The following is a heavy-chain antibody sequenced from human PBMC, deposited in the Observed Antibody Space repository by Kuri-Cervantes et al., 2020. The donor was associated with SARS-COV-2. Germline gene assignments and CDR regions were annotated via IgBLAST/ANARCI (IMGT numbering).Heavy chain of an antibody. J-gene: IGHJ5*02. Sequence: SETLSLTCGVYGGSFSDYYWTWIRQLPMKGLEWIGEINHTGSATYNPSLKSRVTISVDTSKNLFSLKLSSVTAADTAVYYCARNPPRYYYDSSGPSGGWFDPWGQGTLVTVSS. CDR1: GGSFSDYY. CDR3: ARNPPRYYYDSSGPSGGWFDP. V-gene: IGHV4-34*01. CDR2: INHTGSA. D-gene: IGHD3-22*01.